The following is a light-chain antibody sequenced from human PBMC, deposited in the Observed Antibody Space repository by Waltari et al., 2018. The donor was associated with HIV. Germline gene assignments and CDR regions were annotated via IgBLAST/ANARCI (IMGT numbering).Light chain of an antibody. CDR3: QSYDNNDVV. J-gene: IGLJ2*01. Sequence: FVLTQPHSVSESPGKTVTISCTRTIGNIATQHVQWYQQRPGSSPTTVIYEDNQRPSGVPDRFSGSIDSASNSAALTISGLETDDEADYYCQSYDNNDVVFGGGTRLTVL. V-gene: IGLV6-57*01. CDR2: EDN. CDR1: IGNIATQH.